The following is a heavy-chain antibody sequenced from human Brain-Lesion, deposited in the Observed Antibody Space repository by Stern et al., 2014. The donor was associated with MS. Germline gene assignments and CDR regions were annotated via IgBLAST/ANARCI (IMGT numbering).Heavy chain of an antibody. CDR2: IYFSGST. CDR1: GGPISSYY. Sequence: QVQLQESGPGLVKPSETLSLTCIVSGGPISSYYWRWIRQPPGKGLEWIGHIYFSGSTDYNPSLQSRVTMSADISKNQISLRLSSVTAADTAVYYCARAPYDFTNWYGMDVWGQGTTVTVSS. V-gene: IGHV4-59*01. D-gene: IGHD1-1*01. CDR3: ARAPYDFTNWYGMDV. J-gene: IGHJ6*02.